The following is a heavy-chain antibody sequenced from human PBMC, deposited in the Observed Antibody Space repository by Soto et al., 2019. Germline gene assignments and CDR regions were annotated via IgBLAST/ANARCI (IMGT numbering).Heavy chain of an antibody. V-gene: IGHV3-23*01. J-gene: IGHJ4*02. Sequence: GGSLRLSCAASGFTFTSYVMSWVRQAPGKGLEWVSTISGGGETTQYAESVEGRFTIARDNSKNTLYLQMNSLRAEDTAVYYCAQDGTDNWVWGQGIMVTVSS. CDR1: GFTFTSYV. CDR3: AQDGTDNWV. D-gene: IGHD1-1*01. CDR2: ISGGGETT.